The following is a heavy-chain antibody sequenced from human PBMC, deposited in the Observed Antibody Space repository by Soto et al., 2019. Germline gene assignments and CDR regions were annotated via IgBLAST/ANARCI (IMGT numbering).Heavy chain of an antibody. CDR2: INHSGST. J-gene: IGHJ6*02. CDR1: GGSFSGYY. V-gene: IGHV4-34*01. D-gene: IGHD3-9*01. Sequence: SETLSLTCAVYGGSFSGYYWSWIRQPPGKGLEWIGEINHSGSTNYNPSLKSRVTISVDTSKNQFSLKLSSVTAADTAVYYCAREEYYDILTGYYVYYYGMDVWGQGTTGTVS. CDR3: AREEYYDILTGYYVYYYGMDV.